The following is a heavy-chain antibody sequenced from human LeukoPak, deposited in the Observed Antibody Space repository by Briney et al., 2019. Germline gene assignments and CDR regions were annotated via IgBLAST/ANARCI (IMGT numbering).Heavy chain of an antibody. CDR3: AKFGMTTVTHFDY. V-gene: IGHV3-73*01. Sequence: PGGSLRLSCAVSGFTFSDSGMHWVRQASGKGLEWVGHIRSKADSYATVYAASVKGRFTITRDDSENTAYLQMNSLRAEDTAVYYCAKFGMTTVTHFDYWGQGTLVTVSS. CDR2: IRSKADSYAT. D-gene: IGHD4-11*01. J-gene: IGHJ4*02. CDR1: GFTFSDSG.